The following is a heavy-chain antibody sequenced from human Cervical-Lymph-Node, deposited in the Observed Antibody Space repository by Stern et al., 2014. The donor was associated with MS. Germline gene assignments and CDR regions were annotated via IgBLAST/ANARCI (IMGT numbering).Heavy chain of an antibody. J-gene: IGHJ4*02. CDR2: TRSKANSYET. CDR1: GFSFRGSA. V-gene: IGHV3-73*01. D-gene: IGHD3-16*01. Sequence: EVQLVESGGGLVQPGGSLKLSCAASGFSFRGSAMHWVRQASGKGQERVCCTRSKANSYETEYAGSVHGRFTISPDGSKNTGMFQMNSLKTEDTAVYYCTTGGFDYWGQGTLVTVSS. CDR3: TTGGFDY.